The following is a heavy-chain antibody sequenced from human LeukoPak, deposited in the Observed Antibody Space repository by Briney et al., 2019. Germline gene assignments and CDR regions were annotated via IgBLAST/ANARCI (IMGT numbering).Heavy chain of an antibody. CDR2: FDPEDGET. J-gene: IGHJ4*02. Sequence: ASVKVSCKVSGYTLTELSMHWVRQAPGKGLEWMGGFDPEDGETIYAQKFQGRVTMTEDTSTDTAYMELSSLRSEDTAVYYCATAPIGAVADTFFDYWGQGNLVTVSS. V-gene: IGHV1-24*01. D-gene: IGHD6-19*01. CDR3: ATAPIGAVADTFFDY. CDR1: GYTLTELS.